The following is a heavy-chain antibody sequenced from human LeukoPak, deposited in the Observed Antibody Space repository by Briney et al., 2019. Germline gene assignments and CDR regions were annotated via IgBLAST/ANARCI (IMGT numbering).Heavy chain of an antibody. CDR1: GFTFSSYS. J-gene: IGHJ4*02. CDR3: ASGAQRGWLQSKEPY. D-gene: IGHD5-24*01. CDR2: ISSSSSTI. Sequence: GGSLRLSCAASGFTFSSYSMNWVRQAPGKGLEWVSYISSSSSTIYYADSVKGRFTISRDNAKNSLYLQMNSLRAEDTAVYYCASGAQRGWLQSKEPYWGQGTLVTVSS. V-gene: IGHV3-48*01.